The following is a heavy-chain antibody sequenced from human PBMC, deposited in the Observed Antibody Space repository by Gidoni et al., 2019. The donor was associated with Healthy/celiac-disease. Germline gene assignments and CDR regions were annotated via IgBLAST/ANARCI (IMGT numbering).Heavy chain of an antibody. CDR1: GGSISSGVYY. J-gene: IGHJ4*02. V-gene: IGHV4-30-4*01. CDR2: IYYSGST. CDR3: ARSGLRPSDEIDY. Sequence: QVHLQESGTGVVNPSQPLSLTCTVSGGSISSGVYYWNWIRQPPGKGLEWIGYIYYSGSTYYNPSLKSRVTISVDSSKNQFSLKLSSVTAADTAVYYCARSGLRPSDEIDYWGQGTLVTVSS. D-gene: IGHD5-12*01.